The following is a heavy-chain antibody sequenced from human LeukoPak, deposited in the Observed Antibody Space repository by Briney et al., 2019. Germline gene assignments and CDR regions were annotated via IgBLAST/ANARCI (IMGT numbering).Heavy chain of an antibody. D-gene: IGHD6-19*01. CDR3: ARWGGSSGWDYYFDY. Sequence: ASVKVSCKASGGTFSNYAITWVRQAPGQGLEWMGGIIPIFGTANYAQKFQGRVTITADKSTSTAYMELSSLRSEDTAVYYCARWGGSSGWDYYFDYWGQGTLVTVSS. CDR1: GGTFSNYA. V-gene: IGHV1-69*06. CDR2: IIPIFGTA. J-gene: IGHJ4*02.